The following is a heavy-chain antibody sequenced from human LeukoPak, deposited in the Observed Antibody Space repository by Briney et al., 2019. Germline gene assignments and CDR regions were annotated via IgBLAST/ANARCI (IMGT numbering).Heavy chain of an antibody. D-gene: IGHD6-19*01. CDR3: AREGDSSGWYFDY. CDR1: GGSISSYY. J-gene: IGHJ4*02. V-gene: IGHV4-59*01. CDR2: IYYSGST. Sequence: SETLSLTCTVSGGSISSYYWSWIRQPPGKGLEWIGYIYYSGSTNYNPSLKSRVTMSVDTSKNQFSLRLSSVTAADTAVYYCAREGDSSGWYFDYWGQGTMVTVSS.